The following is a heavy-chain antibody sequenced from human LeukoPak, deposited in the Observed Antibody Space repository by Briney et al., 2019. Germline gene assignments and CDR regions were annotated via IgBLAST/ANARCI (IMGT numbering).Heavy chain of an antibody. CDR3: ARDQWDTAMVGDYYYYYMDV. V-gene: IGHV3-48*04. CDR1: GFTFSNHG. CDR2: ISSSGSTI. J-gene: IGHJ6*03. D-gene: IGHD5-18*01. Sequence: GGSLRLSCAASGFTFSNHGMNWVRQAPGMGLEWVSYISSSGSTIYYADSVKGRFTISRDNAKNSLYLQRNSLRAEDTAVYYCARDQWDTAMVGDYYYYYMDVWGKGTTVTVSS.